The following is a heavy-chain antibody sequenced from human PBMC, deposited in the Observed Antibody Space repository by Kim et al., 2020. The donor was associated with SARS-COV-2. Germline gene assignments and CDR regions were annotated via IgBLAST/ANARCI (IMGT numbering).Heavy chain of an antibody. V-gene: IGHV1-2*02. Sequence: NYAQKFQGRVTTTRDTSISTAYMELSRLRSDDTAVYYCAGSYYYYYGMDVWGQGTTVTVSS. D-gene: IGHD5-12*01. J-gene: IGHJ6*02. CDR3: AGSYYYYYGMDV.